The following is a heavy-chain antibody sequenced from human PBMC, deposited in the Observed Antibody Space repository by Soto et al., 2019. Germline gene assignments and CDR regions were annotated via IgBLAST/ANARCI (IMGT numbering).Heavy chain of an antibody. D-gene: IGHD3-3*01. J-gene: IGHJ3*02. CDR1: GYTFTSYG. CDR3: ARNAVLLFLEWLPHAFDI. V-gene: IGHV1-18*01. CDR2: ISAYNGNT. Sequence: GASVKVSCKASGYTFTSYGISWVRQAPGQGLEWMGWISAYNGNTNYAQKLQGRVTMTTDTSTSTAYMELRSLRSDDTAVYYCARNAVLLFLEWLPHAFDIWGQGTIVTVSS.